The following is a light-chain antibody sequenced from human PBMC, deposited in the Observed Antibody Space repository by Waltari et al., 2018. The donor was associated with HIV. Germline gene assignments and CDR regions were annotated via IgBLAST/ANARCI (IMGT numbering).Light chain of an antibody. CDR2: GAS. J-gene: IGKJ2*01. Sequence: EIVLTQSPGTLSLSPGERATLSCRASQRVSSSYLAWYRQNAGQAPRLLIYGASSRATGIADRFSGSGSGTDFTLTISRLEPEDFAVYYCQQYGSSYTFGQGTKLEIK. CDR1: QRVSSSY. CDR3: QQYGSSYT. V-gene: IGKV3-20*01.